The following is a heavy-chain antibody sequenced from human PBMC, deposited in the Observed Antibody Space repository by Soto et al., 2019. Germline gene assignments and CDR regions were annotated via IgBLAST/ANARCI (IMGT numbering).Heavy chain of an antibody. J-gene: IGHJ4*02. V-gene: IGHV4-34*01. Sequence: KPSETLSLTCAVYGGSFSGYYWSWIRQPPGKGLEWIGEINHSGSTNYNPSLKSRVTISVDTSKNQFSLKLSSVTAADTAVYYCARAVVEVGATQDPYYFDYWGQGTLVTVSS. CDR1: GGSFSGYY. CDR2: INHSGST. CDR3: ARAVVEVGATQDPYYFDY. D-gene: IGHD1-26*01.